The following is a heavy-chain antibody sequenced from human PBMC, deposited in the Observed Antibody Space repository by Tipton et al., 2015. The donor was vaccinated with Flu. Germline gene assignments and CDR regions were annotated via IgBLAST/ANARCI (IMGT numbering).Heavy chain of an antibody. V-gene: IGHV3-15*01. J-gene: IGHJ4*02. CDR2: IKSKTDSGTR. CDR1: GLTFSEAW. Sequence: GSLRLSCVASGLTFSEAWMSWVRQAPGKGLEWVGRIKSKTDSGTRDFAAPVKGRFSISRDDSKNTLYLQMNSLKIEDTAVYYCTAGVGATDHDYWGQGTLGTVSS. CDR3: TAGVGATDHDY. D-gene: IGHD1-26*01.